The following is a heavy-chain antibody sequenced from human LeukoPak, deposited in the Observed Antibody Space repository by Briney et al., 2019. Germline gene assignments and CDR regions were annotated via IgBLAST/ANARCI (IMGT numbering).Heavy chain of an antibody. D-gene: IGHD3-3*01. CDR3: AREGWATIFGVVITGSAFDI. V-gene: IGHV1-18*01. J-gene: IGHJ3*02. CDR2: ISAYNGNT. Sequence: ASVKVSCKASGYTFTSYGISWVRQAPGQGLEWMGWISAYNGNTNYAQKLQGRATMTTDTSTSTAYMELRSLRSDDTAVYYCAREGWATIFGVVITGSAFDIWGQGTMVTVSS. CDR1: GYTFTSYG.